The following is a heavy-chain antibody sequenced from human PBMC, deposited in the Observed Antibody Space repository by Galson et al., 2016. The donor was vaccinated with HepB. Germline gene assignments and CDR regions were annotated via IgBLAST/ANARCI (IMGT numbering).Heavy chain of an antibody. D-gene: IGHD2-15*01. Sequence: SVKVSCKASGGSFSGFGFSWVRQAPGQGLEWMGGIIPLFGSPNYAQRFQGRVTITANESTNTAFLEVNSLKSEDTAMYYCARGTVPLRGVNAARALSYFEYWGQGTLVTVSS. J-gene: IGHJ4*02. CDR2: IIPLFGSP. CDR1: GGSFSGFG. CDR3: ARGTVPLRGVNAARALSYFEY. V-gene: IGHV1-69*13.